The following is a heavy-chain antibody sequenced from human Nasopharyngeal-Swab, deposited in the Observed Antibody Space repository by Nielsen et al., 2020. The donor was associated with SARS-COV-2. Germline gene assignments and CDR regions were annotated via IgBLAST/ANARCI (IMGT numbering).Heavy chain of an antibody. CDR2: IYYTGST. CDR3: ARVVTAADDAFDI. V-gene: IGHV4-39*01. CDR1: GVSISSSCNY. Sequence: SETLSLTCTVSGVSISSSCNYWGWIRQPPGKGLEWIGSIYYTGSTYYNPSLKSRVTINVATSKNQFSLTLSAVTAADTAVYYCARVVTAADDAFDIWGQGTMVTVSS. D-gene: IGHD2-2*01. J-gene: IGHJ3*02.